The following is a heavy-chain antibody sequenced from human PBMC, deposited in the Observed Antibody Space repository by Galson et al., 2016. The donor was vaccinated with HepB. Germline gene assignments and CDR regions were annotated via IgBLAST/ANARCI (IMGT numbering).Heavy chain of an antibody. Sequence: TLSLTCNVSGGSISSANNYWSWIRQPAGKGLEWLGRVYSTGGTSYNPSLKSRLTISVDTSKNQFSLRLSSVTAADTAVYFCATGSSGDKRRIERHFVHWGQGALVTVS. CDR1: GGSISSANNY. CDR2: VYSTGGT. D-gene: IGHD2-21*02. J-gene: IGHJ4*02. V-gene: IGHV4-61*02. CDR3: ATGSSGDKRRIERHFVH.